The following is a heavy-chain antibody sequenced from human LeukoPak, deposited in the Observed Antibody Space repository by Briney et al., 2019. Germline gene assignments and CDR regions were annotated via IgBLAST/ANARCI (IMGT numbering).Heavy chain of an antibody. J-gene: IGHJ5*02. D-gene: IGHD3-9*01. V-gene: IGHV6-1*01. Sequence: SQTLSLTCAISGDSVSRTNIAWNWIRQSPSRGLEWLGRTYYRSKWYNDYAVSVISRITINPDTSKNQFSLKLSSVTAADTAVYYCARHNILTGYYNWFDPWGQGTLVTVSS. CDR3: ARHNILTGYYNWFDP. CDR2: TYYRSKWYN. CDR1: GDSVSRTNIA.